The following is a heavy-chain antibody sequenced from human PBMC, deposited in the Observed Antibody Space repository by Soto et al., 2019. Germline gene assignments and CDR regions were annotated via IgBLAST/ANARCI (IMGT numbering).Heavy chain of an antibody. CDR3: ARDRWDLKPFCGGLDV. CDR1: GFTISNYG. D-gene: IGHD1-26*01. CDR2: VGGGGGDV. V-gene: IGHV3-23*01. J-gene: IGHJ6*04. Sequence: GGSLRLSCAASGFTISNYGMTWVRQAPGKGLECVSGVGGGGGDVYYVDSVKGRFTISKDNSKNTLYLQMNSLRDEDTAVYYCARDRWDLKPFCGGLDVWAKGPRVTAAS.